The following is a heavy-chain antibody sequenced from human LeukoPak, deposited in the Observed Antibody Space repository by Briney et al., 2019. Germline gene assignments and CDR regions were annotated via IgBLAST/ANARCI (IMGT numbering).Heavy chain of an antibody. J-gene: IGHJ4*02. V-gene: IGHV1-2*02. Sequence: ASVKVSCKASRYTFTGYYMHWVRQAPGHGLEWMGWINPDSGGTNYAQKFQGRVTMTRDTSISTIYMNLRRLTSDDTAVYYCAGGSGYYFFDYGGPGALVTVSS. D-gene: IGHD5-12*01. CDR3: AGGSGYYFFDY. CDR2: INPDSGGT. CDR1: RYTFTGYY.